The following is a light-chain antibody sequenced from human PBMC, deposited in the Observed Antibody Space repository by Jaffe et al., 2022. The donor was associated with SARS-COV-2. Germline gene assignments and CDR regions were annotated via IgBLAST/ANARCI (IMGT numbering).Light chain of an antibody. J-gene: IGKJ4*01. V-gene: IGKV3-20*01. CDR2: AAS. CDR1: QSVGDDF. CDR3: QQYFDSPS. Sequence: IVLAQSPGTLSLSPGERATLSCRASQSVGDDFGDYLGWYQQKPGQAPRLLIYAASSRATDIPDRFSGSGSGTDFTLTISRLEPEDFAVYYCQQYFDSPSFGGGTKVEIK.